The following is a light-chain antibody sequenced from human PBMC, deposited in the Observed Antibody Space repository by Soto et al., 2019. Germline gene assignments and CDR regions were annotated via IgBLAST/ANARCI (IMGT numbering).Light chain of an antibody. CDR2: SNN. CDR3: AAWEDSLNGWV. Sequence: QSVLTQPPSASGTPGQRVTISCSGSSSNIGSNTVNWYQQLPGTAPKLLIYSNNQRPSGVPDRFSGSKSGTSASLAISGLHSEVEADYYCAAWEDSLNGWVFGGGTKLTVL. V-gene: IGLV1-44*01. CDR1: SSNIGSNT. J-gene: IGLJ3*02.